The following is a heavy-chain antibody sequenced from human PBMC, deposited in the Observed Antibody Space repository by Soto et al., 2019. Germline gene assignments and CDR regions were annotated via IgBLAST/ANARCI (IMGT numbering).Heavy chain of an antibody. CDR1: GFTFSDYA. D-gene: IGHD6-6*01. CDR2: IWYDGSNK. Sequence: GGSLRLSCAASGFTFSDYAMHWVRQAPGKGLEWVAVIWYDGSNKYYADSVKGRFTISRDNSKNTLYLQMNSLRGEDTAVYYCARDRSTSSSYFDRWGQGT. V-gene: IGHV3-33*01. CDR3: ARDRSTSSSYFDR. J-gene: IGHJ5*02.